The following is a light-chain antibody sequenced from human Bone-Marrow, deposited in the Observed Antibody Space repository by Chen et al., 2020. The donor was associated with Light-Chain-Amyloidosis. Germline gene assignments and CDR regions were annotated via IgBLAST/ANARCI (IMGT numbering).Light chain of an antibody. V-gene: IGLV2-23*02. CDR2: EVA. Sequence: QSALTQPASVSGSPGQSITISCTGTSYDVGSYDLVSWYQQHPGTAPKLIIYEVAKRPSGVSNRFSGAKSGNTASLTIAGLQAEDEADYDCCSYAGTATPFVFGVGTKVTV. CDR3: CSYAGTATPFV. CDR1: SYDVGSYDL. J-gene: IGLJ1*01.